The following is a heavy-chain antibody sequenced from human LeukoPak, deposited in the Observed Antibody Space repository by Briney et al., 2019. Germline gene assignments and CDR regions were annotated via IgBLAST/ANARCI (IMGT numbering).Heavy chain of an antibody. CDR2: IGIDSGNT. D-gene: IGHD5-24*01. CDR3: ARDYKYAFDN. CDR1: GFTFSDYS. Sequence: GGSLRLSCAASGFTFSDYSMNWVRQAPGKGLEWISYIGIDSGNTNYADSVKGRFAISGDKAKNSLYLQMNSLRVEDTAVYYCARDYKYAFDNWGQGTLVTVFS. J-gene: IGHJ4*02. V-gene: IGHV3-48*01.